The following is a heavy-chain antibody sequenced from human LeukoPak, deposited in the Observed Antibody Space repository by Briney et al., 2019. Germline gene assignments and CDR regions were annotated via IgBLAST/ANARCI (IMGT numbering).Heavy chain of an antibody. J-gene: IGHJ4*02. D-gene: IGHD3-22*01. Sequence: PWASVKVSCKASGYTFTGYYMHWVRQAPGQGLEWMGWINPNSGGTNYAQKFQGRVTMTRDTSISTAYMELSRLRSDDTAVYYCARSLSYWYCDSSGYPALVNYWGQGTLVTVSS. CDR1: GYTFTGYY. CDR2: INPNSGGT. CDR3: ARSLSYWYCDSSGYPALVNY. V-gene: IGHV1-2*02.